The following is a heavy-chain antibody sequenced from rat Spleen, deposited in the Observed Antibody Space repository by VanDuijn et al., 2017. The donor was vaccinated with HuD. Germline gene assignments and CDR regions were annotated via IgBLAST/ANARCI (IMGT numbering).Heavy chain of an antibody. D-gene: IGHD4-3*01. CDR3: ARLGGLRNWFAY. J-gene: IGHJ3*01. CDR2: ISFDGGGNT. CDR1: GFTFSNYY. Sequence: EVQLVESGGGLVQPGRSLKLSCAASGFTFSNYYMAWVRQAPKKGLEWVATISFDGGGNTYYRDSVKGRFTISRDNAKNTQYLQMDSLRSEDTATYFCARLGGLRNWFAYWGQGTLVTVSS. V-gene: IGHV5S23*01.